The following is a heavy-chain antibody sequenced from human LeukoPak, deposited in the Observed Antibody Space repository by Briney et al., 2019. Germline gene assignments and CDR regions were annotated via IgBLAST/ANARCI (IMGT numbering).Heavy chain of an antibody. J-gene: IGHJ4*02. D-gene: IGHD1-1*01. V-gene: IGHV3-7*01. Sequence: GGSLRLSCEVSGFSFSRHWMHWVRQAPGKGLECVAKVSGDRRRTDYAESANGRFAVSRDNARNSLHLDMSSLRADDTAVYYCVRGTFDWKGVDFWGQGSFVTVSS. CDR2: VSGDRRRT. CDR1: GFSFSRHW. CDR3: VRGTFDWKGVDF.